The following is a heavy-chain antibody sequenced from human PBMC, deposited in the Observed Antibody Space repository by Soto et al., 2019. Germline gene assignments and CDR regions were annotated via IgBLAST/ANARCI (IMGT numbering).Heavy chain of an antibody. V-gene: IGHV3-23*01. CDR2: ISGSGGST. Sequence: GGSLRLSCAASGFTSSSYAMSWVRQAPGKGLEWVSAISGSGGSTYYADPVKGRFTISRDNSKNTLYLQMNSLRAEDTAVYYCAKEDTGAVAGLDAFDIWGQGTMVTVSS. J-gene: IGHJ3*02. CDR1: GFTSSSYA. CDR3: AKEDTGAVAGLDAFDI. D-gene: IGHD6-19*01.